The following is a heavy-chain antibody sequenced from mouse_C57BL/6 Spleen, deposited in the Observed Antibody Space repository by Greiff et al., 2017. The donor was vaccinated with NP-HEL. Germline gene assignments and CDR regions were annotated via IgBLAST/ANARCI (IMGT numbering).Heavy chain of an antibody. CDR1: GFSLTSYG. V-gene: IGHV2-6*03. Sequence: VQRVESGPGLVAPSQSLSITCTVSGFSLTSYGVHWVRQPPGKGLEWLVVIWSDGSTTYNSALKSRLSISKDNSKSQVFLKMNSLQTDDTAMYYCARNGPYYYGSSYWYFDYWGQGTTLTVSS. J-gene: IGHJ2*01. CDR2: IWSDGST. D-gene: IGHD1-1*01. CDR3: ARNGPYYYGSSYWYFDY.